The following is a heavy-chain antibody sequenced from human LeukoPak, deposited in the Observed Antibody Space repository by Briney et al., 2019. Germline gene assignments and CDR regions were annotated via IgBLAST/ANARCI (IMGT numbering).Heavy chain of an antibody. CDR3: ARDGYSSSSIPYYYYYMDV. Sequence: ASVKVSCKASGYTFTSYYMHWVRQAPGQGLEWMGIINPSGGSTSYAQKFQGRVTMTRDMSTSTVYMELSSLRSEDTAVYYCARDGYSSSSIPYYYYYMDVWGKGTTVTDSS. CDR2: INPSGGST. CDR1: GYTFTSYY. J-gene: IGHJ6*03. V-gene: IGHV1-46*01. D-gene: IGHD6-6*01.